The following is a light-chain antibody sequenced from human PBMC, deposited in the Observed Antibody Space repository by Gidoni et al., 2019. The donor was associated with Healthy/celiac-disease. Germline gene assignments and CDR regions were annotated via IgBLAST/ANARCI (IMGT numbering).Light chain of an antibody. Sequence: DILMTQSPDSLALSLGERATINCKSSQSVLYSSNNKNYLAWYQHKPGQPPKLLIYWASTRESGVPDRFSGSGSRKDFTLTISSLQAEDVAVYYCQQYYSTPITFGQGTRVEIK. CDR1: QSVLYSSNNKNY. J-gene: IGKJ5*01. CDR3: QQYYSTPIT. V-gene: IGKV4-1*01. CDR2: WAS.